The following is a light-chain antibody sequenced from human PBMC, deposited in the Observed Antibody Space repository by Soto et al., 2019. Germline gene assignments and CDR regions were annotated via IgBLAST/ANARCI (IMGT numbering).Light chain of an antibody. Sequence: EIVMTQSPATLSVSPGERLTLSCSSSQSVRSNFAWYQQKPGQAPRLLIYGASTRATGLPARFSGSGSGTDFTLTISSLQSEDFAVYYCQQYNTWPPITFGQGTRLEIK. CDR2: GAS. CDR3: QQYNTWPPIT. V-gene: IGKV3-15*01. J-gene: IGKJ5*01. CDR1: QSVRSN.